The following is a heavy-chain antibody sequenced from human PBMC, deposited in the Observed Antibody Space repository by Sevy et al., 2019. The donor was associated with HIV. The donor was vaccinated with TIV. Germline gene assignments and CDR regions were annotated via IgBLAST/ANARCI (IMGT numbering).Heavy chain of an antibody. V-gene: IGHV1-18*01. J-gene: IGHJ3*02. CDR2: ISAYNGNT. D-gene: IGHD3-10*01. CDR1: GYTFTSYG. Sequence: ASVKVSCKASGYTFTSYGISWVRQAPGQGLEWMGWISAYNGNTNYAQKLQGRVTMTTDTSTSTAYMELRSLRSDDTAVYYCARDEEKWFGELPDAFDIWGQGTMVTVSS. CDR3: ARDEEKWFGELPDAFDI.